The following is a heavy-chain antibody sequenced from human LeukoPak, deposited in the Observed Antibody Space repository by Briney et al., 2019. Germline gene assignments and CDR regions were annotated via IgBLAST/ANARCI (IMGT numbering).Heavy chain of an antibody. CDR2: ISGSGGST. CDR1: GFTFSSHA. Sequence: PGGSLRLSCAASGFTFSSHAMNWVRQAPGKGLEWVSAISGSGGSTYYADSVKGRFTISRDNSKNTLYLQMSSLRAEDTAVYYCATRLLVRAMAFDIWGQGTMVTVSS. V-gene: IGHV3-23*01. D-gene: IGHD2-15*01. J-gene: IGHJ3*02. CDR3: ATRLLVRAMAFDI.